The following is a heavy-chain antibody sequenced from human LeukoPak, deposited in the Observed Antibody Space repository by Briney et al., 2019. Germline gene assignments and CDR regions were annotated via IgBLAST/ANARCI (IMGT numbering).Heavy chain of an antibody. J-gene: IGHJ4*02. CDR2: ISPNNGDT. CDR3: ARDHGAPAAPDY. D-gene: IGHD3-16*01. CDR1: GYTFTNYF. V-gene: IGHV1-2*02. Sequence: ASVKVSRKASGYTFTNYFIHWVRQAPGQGLEWMGWISPNNGDTRSAQKFQGRVTMTTDTSITTAYMELSSLRSDDTAVYYCARDHGAPAAPDYRGLGTLVTVSS.